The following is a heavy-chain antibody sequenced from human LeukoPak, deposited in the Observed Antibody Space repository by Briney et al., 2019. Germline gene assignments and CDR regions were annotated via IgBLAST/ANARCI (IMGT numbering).Heavy chain of an antibody. Sequence: ASVKVSCKASGYTFTSYYMHWVRQAPGQGLEWMGWISAYNGNTNYAQKLQGRVTMTTDTSTSTAYMELRSLRSDDTAVYYCARDPQPGSPSFDYWGQGTLVTVSS. D-gene: IGHD3-10*01. CDR2: ISAYNGNT. J-gene: IGHJ4*02. CDR3: ARDPQPGSPSFDY. V-gene: IGHV1-18*04. CDR1: GYTFTSYY.